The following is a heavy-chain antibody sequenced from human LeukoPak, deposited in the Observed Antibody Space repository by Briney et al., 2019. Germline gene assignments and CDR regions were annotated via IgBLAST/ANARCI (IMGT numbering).Heavy chain of an antibody. V-gene: IGHV3-21*01. J-gene: IGHJ4*02. Sequence: GGSLRLSCEASGFTFSSYSMNWVRQAPGKGLEWVSSISGTSFYIYYADSVKGRFTISRDNSKNTLYLQMSSLRAEDTAVYLGVKDLRSDFMGVLSRYLSYWGQGTLVTVSS. CDR1: GFTFSSYS. CDR3: VKDLRSDFMGVLSRYLSY. CDR2: ISGTSFYI. D-gene: IGHD2/OR15-2a*01.